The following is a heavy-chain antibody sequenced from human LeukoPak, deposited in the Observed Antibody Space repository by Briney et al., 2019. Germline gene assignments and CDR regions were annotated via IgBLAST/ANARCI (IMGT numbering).Heavy chain of an antibody. V-gene: IGHV3-30-3*01. Sequence: GRSLRLSCAASGFTFSSYAMRWVRQAPGKGLEWVAVISYDGSNKYYADSVKGRFTISRDNSKNTLYLQMNSLRAEDTAVYYCARAPTAMETGPFDYWGQGTLVTVSS. D-gene: IGHD5-18*01. CDR2: ISYDGSNK. CDR3: ARAPTAMETGPFDY. CDR1: GFTFSSYA. J-gene: IGHJ4*02.